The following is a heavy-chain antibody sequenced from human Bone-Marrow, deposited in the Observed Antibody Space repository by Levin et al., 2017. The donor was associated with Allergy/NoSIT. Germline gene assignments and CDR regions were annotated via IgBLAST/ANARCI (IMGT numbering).Heavy chain of an antibody. D-gene: IGHD1-26*01. CDR3: VLPSVGANGWLDS. CDR2: INSDGSYT. J-gene: IGHJ5*01. V-gene: IGHV3-74*01. CDR1: GFSFSNYW. Sequence: GGSLRLSCAASGFSFSNYWMHWVRQAPGKGLVWVARINSDGSYTSSADSVKGRFTISRDNAKNTLHLQMNSLRVDDTGVYYCVLPSVGANGWLDSWGQGTQVTVSS.